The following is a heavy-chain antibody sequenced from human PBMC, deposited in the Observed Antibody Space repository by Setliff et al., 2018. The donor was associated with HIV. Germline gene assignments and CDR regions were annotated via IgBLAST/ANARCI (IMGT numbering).Heavy chain of an antibody. V-gene: IGHV4-4*07. Sequence: PSQTLSLTCTVSGDSISCYYWTWIRQSAGRGLEWIGRIDSSGTTDYKPSLKGRVAISVDTSRNQFSLRVTSVTAADTAVYFCARDRHSSGLGSYGPWGPGILVTVSS. J-gene: IGHJ5*02. CDR3: ARDRHSSGLGSYGP. D-gene: IGHD3-10*01. CDR2: IDSSGTT. CDR1: GDSISCYY.